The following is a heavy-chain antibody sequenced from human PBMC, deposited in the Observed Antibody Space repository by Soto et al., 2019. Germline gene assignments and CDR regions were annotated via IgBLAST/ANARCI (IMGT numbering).Heavy chain of an antibody. CDR3: AREWLRIDY. J-gene: IGHJ4*02. Sequence: QVQLVQSGAEVKKPGASVKVSCKASGYTFTSYGISWVRQAPGQGLEGMGWINPYNGNTKYAQKLQGRVTMTTDTPTNTAYWELRSLRSDDTAVYYCAREWLRIDYWGQGTLVTVSS. CDR2: INPYNGNT. V-gene: IGHV1-18*01. D-gene: IGHD3-22*01. CDR1: GYTFTSYG.